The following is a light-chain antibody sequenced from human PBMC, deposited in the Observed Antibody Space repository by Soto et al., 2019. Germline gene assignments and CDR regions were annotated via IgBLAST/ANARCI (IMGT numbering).Light chain of an antibody. CDR3: QQYNSYVT. V-gene: IGKV1-5*03. CDR2: KAS. CDR1: QSISSW. Sequence: DIQMTQSPSTLSASVGDRVTITCRASQSISSWLAWYQQKPGKAPKLLIYKASSLESGVPSRFSGSGSGTEFTLTISILQPDDFATYYCQQYNSYVTFGQGTKVEIK. J-gene: IGKJ1*01.